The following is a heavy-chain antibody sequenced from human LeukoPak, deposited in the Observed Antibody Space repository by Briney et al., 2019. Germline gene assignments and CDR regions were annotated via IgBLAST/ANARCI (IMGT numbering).Heavy chain of an antibody. CDR2: ISSSSNTI. CDR1: GFTFSNYA. V-gene: IGHV3-48*01. J-gene: IGHJ5*02. D-gene: IGHD6-19*01. CDR3: ARDQGLAVAATGGPFDP. Sequence: GGSLRLSCAASGFTFSNYAMSWVRQAPGKGLEWVSYISSSSNTIFYADSVRGRFTISRDNAKNSLYLQMNSLRAEDTAVYFCARDQGLAVAATGGPFDPWGQGTLVTVSS.